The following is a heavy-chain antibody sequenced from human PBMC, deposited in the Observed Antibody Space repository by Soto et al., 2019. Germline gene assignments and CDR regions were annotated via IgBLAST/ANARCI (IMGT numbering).Heavy chain of an antibody. CDR3: AREEGYYNIVTVPVYYMDV. V-gene: IGHV1-69*08. CDR1: GGTLSSET. CDR2: IIPLLGIG. D-gene: IGHD3-9*01. Sequence: QVQLVQSGPEVKKSGSSVKVSCKVSGGTLSSETISWLRQAPGQGLEWMGRIIPLLGIGNYAQEFQGRVTITEDISTNTGYMELSSLTSQDTAIYYCAREEGYYNIVTVPVYYMDVWGNGTTVTLSS. J-gene: IGHJ6*03.